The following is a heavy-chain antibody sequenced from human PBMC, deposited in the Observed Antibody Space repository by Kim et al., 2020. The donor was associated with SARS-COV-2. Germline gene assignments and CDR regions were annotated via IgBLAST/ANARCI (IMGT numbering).Heavy chain of an antibody. CDR3: AKSFFTLFWLGEPDAFDI. Sequence: ASVKVSCKASGYSFTNFGLSWVRQAPGQGLEWMGWINTYKGDTKYKQKFQDRVTMTTDTSTTTASMELRSLRSDDTAVYYCAKSFFTLFWLGEPDAFDIW. D-gene: IGHD3-9*01. CDR2: INTYKGDT. CDR1: GYSFTNFG. J-gene: IGHJ3*02. V-gene: IGHV1-18*01.